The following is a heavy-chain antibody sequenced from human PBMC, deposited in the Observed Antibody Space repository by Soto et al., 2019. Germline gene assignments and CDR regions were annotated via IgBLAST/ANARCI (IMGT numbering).Heavy chain of an antibody. CDR1: GGSIISNNYY. V-gene: IGHV4-61*01. Sequence: KTSETLSLTCTVSGGSIISNNYYWSWIRQPPGKGLEYIGQIYYGGNTNYSPSLKSRVTISVDTSKNEFSPRLASVTAADTAVYYFAPLYDLGNWFDPWGQGILVTVSS. J-gene: IGHJ5*02. CDR2: IYYGGNT. D-gene: IGHD2-8*01. CDR3: APLYDLGNWFDP.